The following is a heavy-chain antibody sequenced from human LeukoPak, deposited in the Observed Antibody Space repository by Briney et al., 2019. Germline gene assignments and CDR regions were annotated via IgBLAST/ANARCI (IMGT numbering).Heavy chain of an antibody. V-gene: IGHV1-3*01. J-gene: IGHJ1*01. CDR3: ARDRIVGVPHGYFQH. CDR2: INAGNGNT. Sequence: ASVKVSCKASGYTFTSYAMHWVRQAPGQRLEWMGWINAGNGNTKYSQKFQGRVTITRDTSASTAYMELSSLRSEDTAVYYCARDRIVGVPHGYFQHWGQGTLVTVSS. D-gene: IGHD1-26*01. CDR1: GYTFTSYA.